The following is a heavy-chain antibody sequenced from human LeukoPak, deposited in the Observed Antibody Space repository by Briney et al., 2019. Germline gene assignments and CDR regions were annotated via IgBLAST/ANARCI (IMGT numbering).Heavy chain of an antibody. CDR3: AREYSSSWYDYYYYGMDV. D-gene: IGHD6-13*01. J-gene: IGHJ6*02. Sequence: SETLSLTCTVSGGSISSYYWGWIRQPAGKGLEWIGRIYTSGSTNYNPSLKSRVTMSVDTSKNQFSLKLSSVTAADTAVYYCAREYSSSWYDYYYYGMDVWGQGTTVTVSS. CDR1: GGSISSYY. V-gene: IGHV4-4*07. CDR2: IYTSGST.